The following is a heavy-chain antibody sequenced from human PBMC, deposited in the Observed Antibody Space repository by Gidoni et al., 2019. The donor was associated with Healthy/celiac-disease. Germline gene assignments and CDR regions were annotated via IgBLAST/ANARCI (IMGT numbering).Heavy chain of an antibody. V-gene: IGHV5-51*01. CDR3: ARHEGLLWFGELNFPDY. J-gene: IGHJ4*02. CDR1: GYRFTSYW. CDR2: IYPGDSDT. D-gene: IGHD3-10*01. Sequence: EVQLVQPGAEVQNPGESLKIPCKGSGYRFTSYWIGWVRQMPGKGLEWMGFIYPGDSDTRYSPSFQGQVTISADKSISTAYLQWSSLKASDTAMYYCARHEGLLWFGELNFPDYWGQGTLVTVSS.